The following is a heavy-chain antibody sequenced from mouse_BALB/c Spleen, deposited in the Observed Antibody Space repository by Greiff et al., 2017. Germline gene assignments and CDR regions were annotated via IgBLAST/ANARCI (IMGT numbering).Heavy chain of an antibody. CDR3: ARDRAARAKNYAMDY. CDR1: GFSLTGYG. Sequence: QVQLKESGPGLVAPSQSLSITCTVSGFSLTGYGVNWVRQPPGKGLEWLGMIWGDGSTDYNSALKSRLSISKDNSKSQVFLKMNSLQTDDTARYYCARDRAARAKNYAMDYWGQGTSVTVSS. V-gene: IGHV2-6-7*01. CDR2: IWGDGST. J-gene: IGHJ4*01. D-gene: IGHD3-1*01.